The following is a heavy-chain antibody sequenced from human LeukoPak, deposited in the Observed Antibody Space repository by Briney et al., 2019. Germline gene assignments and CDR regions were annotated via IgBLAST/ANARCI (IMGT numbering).Heavy chain of an antibody. CDR3: ARASDSSGYSYFRH. CDR1: GYTFTSYA. D-gene: IGHD3-22*01. J-gene: IGHJ1*01. CDR2: INAGNGNT. V-gene: IGHV1-3*03. Sequence: ASVKVSCKASGYTFTSYAMHWVRQAPGQRLEWMGWINAGNGNTKYSQEFQGRVTITRDTSASTAYMELSSLRSEDMAVYYCARASDSSGYSYFRHWGRGTLVTVSS.